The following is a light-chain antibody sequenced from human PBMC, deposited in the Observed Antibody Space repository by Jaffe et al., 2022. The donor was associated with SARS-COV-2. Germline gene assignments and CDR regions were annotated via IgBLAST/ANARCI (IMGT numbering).Light chain of an antibody. CDR3: YSTVSSGYR. Sequence: SYELTQPPSVSVSPGQTARITCSGDALPKKYAYWYRQKSGQAPVLVIYEDSKRPSGIPERFSGSSSGTMATLTISGAQVEDEADYFCYSTVSSGYRFGGGTKLTVL. CDR2: EDS. V-gene: IGLV3-10*01. J-gene: IGLJ2*01. CDR1: ALPKKY.